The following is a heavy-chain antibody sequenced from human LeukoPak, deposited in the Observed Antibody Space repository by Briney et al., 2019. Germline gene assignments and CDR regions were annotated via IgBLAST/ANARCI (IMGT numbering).Heavy chain of an antibody. D-gene: IGHD4-17*01. CDR3: ARDQNGDYYYYYGMDV. Sequence: RSETLSLTCAVSGGSISSSNWWSWVRQPPGKGLEWIGEIYHSGSTNYNPSLKSRVTISVDTSKNQFSLKLSSVTAADTAVYYCARDQNGDYYYYYGMDVWGQGTTVTVSS. J-gene: IGHJ6*02. V-gene: IGHV4-4*02. CDR2: IYHSGST. CDR1: GGSISSSNW.